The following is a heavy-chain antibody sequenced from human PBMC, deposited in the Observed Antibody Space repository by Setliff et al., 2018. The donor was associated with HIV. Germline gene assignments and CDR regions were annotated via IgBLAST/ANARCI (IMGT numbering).Heavy chain of an antibody. CDR3: VREVRAAYKGPLWFGQSDPRPDTFDI. D-gene: IGHD3-10*01. J-gene: IGHJ3*02. CDR1: GYTFTAYY. V-gene: IGHV1-2*04. CDR2: INPYSGGT. Sequence: ASVKVSCKASGYTFTAYYIHWVRQAPGQGLEWMGWINPYSGGTNYAQNFQGWVTMTRDTAITTAYMELSRLTSDDTALYFCVREVRAAYKGPLWFGQSDPRPDTFDIWGQGTMVTVSS.